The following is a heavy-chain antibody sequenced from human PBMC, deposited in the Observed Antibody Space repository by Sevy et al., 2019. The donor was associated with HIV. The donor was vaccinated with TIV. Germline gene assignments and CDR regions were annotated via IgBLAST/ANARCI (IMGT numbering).Heavy chain of an antibody. V-gene: IGHV4-39*01. D-gene: IGHD3-16*01. J-gene: IGHJ5*02. CDR3: ARHPLGNWFDL. Sequence: SETLSLTCNVSGGSISSSRHNWGWIRQSPGKSLEWIGSRFYSGGAYYNPSLQSRVTMSVDTSKNPFSLNVNSVTAADTAVYDCARHPLGNWFDLWGQGILVTVSS. CDR1: GGSISSSRHN. CDR2: RFYSGGA.